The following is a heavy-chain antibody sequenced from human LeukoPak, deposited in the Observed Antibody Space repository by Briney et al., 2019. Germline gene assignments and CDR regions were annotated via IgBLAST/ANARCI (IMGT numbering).Heavy chain of an antibody. CDR1: GLIFSSYA. Sequence: GGSLRLSCAASGLIFSSYAMHWVRQAPGKGLEWVAVISYDGNNKFYADSVKGRFTISRDNSKNTLYLQMNGLRAEDTAVYYCARDRSSGWYEDAGYYFDYWGQGTLVTVSS. CDR2: ISYDGNNK. CDR3: ARDRSSGWYEDAGYYFDY. J-gene: IGHJ4*02. D-gene: IGHD6-19*01. V-gene: IGHV3-30-3*01.